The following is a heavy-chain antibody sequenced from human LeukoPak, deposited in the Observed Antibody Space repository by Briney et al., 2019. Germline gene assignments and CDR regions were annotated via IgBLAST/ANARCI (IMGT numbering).Heavy chain of an antibody. CDR3: ARAVTPYYYGSGTPNTPFGY. V-gene: IGHV3-21*01. CDR2: ISSSSDYI. D-gene: IGHD3-10*01. J-gene: IGHJ4*02. CDR1: RFTFSNYN. Sequence: GGSLRLSCAASRFTFSNYNMNWVRQAPGKGLEWVSSISSSSDYIYYADSVKGRFTISRDNAKNSLYLQMNSLRAEDTAVYYCARAVTPYYYGSGTPNTPFGYWGQGTLVTVSS.